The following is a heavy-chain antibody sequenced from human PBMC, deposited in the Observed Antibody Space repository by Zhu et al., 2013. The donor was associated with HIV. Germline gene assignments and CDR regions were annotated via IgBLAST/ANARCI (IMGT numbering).Heavy chain of an antibody. CDR1: GGTFRNFA. CDR3: ARGTLRDSLGLPVVSAAIHGDFYYDMDV. Sequence: QVQLVQSGAEVKKPGSSVKVSCKASGGTFRNFAISWVRQAPGQGLEWMGGIIPIFRTADYTQKFQGRVTITADDSMSTAYMELSSLRSDDTAVYYCARGTLRDSLGLPVVSAAIHGDFYYDMDVWGQGTTVTSP. CDR2: IIPIFRTA. V-gene: IGHV1-69*01. D-gene: IGHD2-2*02. J-gene: IGHJ6*02.